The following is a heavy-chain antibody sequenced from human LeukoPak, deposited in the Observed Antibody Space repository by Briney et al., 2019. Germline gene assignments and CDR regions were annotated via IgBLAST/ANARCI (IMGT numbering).Heavy chain of an antibody. Sequence: GGSLRLSCAASGFTFSSYAMSWVRQAPGKGLEWVSAISGSGGSTYYADSVKGRFTISRDNSKDTLYLQMNSLRAEDTAVYYCAKGPRDYYGDYPFDYWGQGTLVTVSS. CDR1: GFTFSSYA. J-gene: IGHJ4*02. CDR3: AKGPRDYYGDYPFDY. CDR2: ISGSGGST. D-gene: IGHD4-17*01. V-gene: IGHV3-23*01.